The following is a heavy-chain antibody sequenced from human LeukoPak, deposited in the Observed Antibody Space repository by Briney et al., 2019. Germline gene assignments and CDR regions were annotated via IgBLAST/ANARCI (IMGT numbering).Heavy chain of an antibody. CDR2: IYHSGST. CDR1: GGSISSSSYL. Sequence: PSETLSLTCTVSGGSISSSSYLWGWIRQPPGKGLEWLGSIYHSGSTFYNPSLKSRVTISVDTSKNQFSLKLSSVTAADTAVYYCASLRWYYGMDVWGQGTTVTVSS. J-gene: IGHJ6*02. V-gene: IGHV4-39*01. D-gene: IGHD4-23*01. CDR3: ASLRWYYGMDV.